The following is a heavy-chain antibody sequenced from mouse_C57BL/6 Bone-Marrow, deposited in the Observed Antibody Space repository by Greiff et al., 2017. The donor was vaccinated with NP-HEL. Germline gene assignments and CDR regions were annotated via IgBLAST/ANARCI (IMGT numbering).Heavy chain of an antibody. V-gene: IGHV1-64*01. Sequence: QVQLQQPGAELVKPGASVKLSCKASGYTFTSYWMHWVKQRPGQGLEWIGMIHPNSGSTNYNEKFKSKATLTVDKSSSTAYMQLSSLTSEDSAVYYCASQYGSSWSDWYFDVWGTGTTVTVSS. CDR3: ASQYGSSWSDWYFDV. CDR1: GYTFTSYW. CDR2: IHPNSGST. D-gene: IGHD1-1*01. J-gene: IGHJ1*03.